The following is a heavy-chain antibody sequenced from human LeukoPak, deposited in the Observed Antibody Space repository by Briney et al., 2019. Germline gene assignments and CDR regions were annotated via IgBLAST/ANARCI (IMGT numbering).Heavy chain of an antibody. J-gene: IGHJ4*02. CDR1: GYTFTSYD. V-gene: IGHV1-8*01. Sequence: ASVRVSCEASGYTFTSYDINWVRQATGQGLELMGWINPNSGNTGYAQKFQGRVTITRNTTINTAYMELSILRSEDTAVYYCARTPPGGDVDHWGQGTLVTVSS. CDR3: ARTPPGGDVDH. D-gene: IGHD3-16*01. CDR2: INPNSGNT.